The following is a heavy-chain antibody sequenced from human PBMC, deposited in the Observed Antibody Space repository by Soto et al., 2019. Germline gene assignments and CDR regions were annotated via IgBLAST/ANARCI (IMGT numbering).Heavy chain of an antibody. D-gene: IGHD2-15*01. CDR1: GYIFSSYG. CDR3: ACSVVVPSTMNYFDY. CDR2: THGGDANT. Sequence: GESLKISCKGSGYIFSSYGSGWVRQMPGKGVEWMGITHGGDANTRYSPSFEGQVTISADKSISTAYLQWSSLKASDTAMYYCACSVVVPSTMNYFDYWGQGSLVTFSS. V-gene: IGHV5-51*01. J-gene: IGHJ4*02.